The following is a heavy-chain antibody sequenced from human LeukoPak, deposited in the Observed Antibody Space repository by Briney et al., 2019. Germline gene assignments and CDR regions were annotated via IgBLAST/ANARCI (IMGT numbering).Heavy chain of an antibody. J-gene: IGHJ4*02. CDR3: ARRSSGSPPYYFDY. V-gene: IGHV3-30-3*01. Sequence: GSLILSCAASGFTFSSYAMHWVRQAPGKGLEWVAVISYDGSNKYYADSVKGRFTISRDNSKNTLYLQMNSLRAEDTAVYYCARRSSGSPPYYFDYWGQGTLVTVSS. CDR1: GFTFSSYA. CDR2: ISYDGSNK. D-gene: IGHD1-26*01.